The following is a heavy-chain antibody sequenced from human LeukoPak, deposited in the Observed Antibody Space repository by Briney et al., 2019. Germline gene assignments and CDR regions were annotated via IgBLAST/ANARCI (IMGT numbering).Heavy chain of an antibody. D-gene: IGHD2-15*01. Sequence: ASVKVSCKASGYTFTGYYMHWVRQAPGQGLEWMAWINPTTGDTNCAQKFQGRVTMTRDTSLSTVYMELSRLRSDDTAVYYCARNGGYCSGGRCYIFFDYWGQGTLVTVSS. V-gene: IGHV1-2*02. CDR2: INPTTGDT. CDR1: GYTFTGYY. J-gene: IGHJ4*02. CDR3: ARNGGYCSGGRCYIFFDY.